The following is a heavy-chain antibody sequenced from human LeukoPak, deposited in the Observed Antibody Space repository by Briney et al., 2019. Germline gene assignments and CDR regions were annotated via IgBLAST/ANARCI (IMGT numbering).Heavy chain of an antibody. CDR1: GYSFTSYW. J-gene: IGHJ4*02. CDR3: GWGYSSGVFDY. V-gene: IGHV5-51*01. Sequence: GESLQISCQGSGYSFTSYWIGWVRQMPGKGLEWMGIIYPGDSDTRYSPSFQGQVTISADKSISTAYLQWSSLKASDTAMYYYGWGYSSGVFDYWGQGTLVTVSS. D-gene: IGHD6-19*01. CDR2: IYPGDSDT.